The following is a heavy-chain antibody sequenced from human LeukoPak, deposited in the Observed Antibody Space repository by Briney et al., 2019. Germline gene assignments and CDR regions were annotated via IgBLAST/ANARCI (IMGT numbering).Heavy chain of an antibody. Sequence: GRSLRLSGAASGFTFSSYGMHWVRQAPGKGLEWVAVISYDGSNKYYADSVKGRFTISRDNSKNTLYLQMNSLRAEDTAVYYCAKDFSSAFDYWGQGTLVTVSS. CDR1: GFTFSSYG. V-gene: IGHV3-30*18. D-gene: IGHD6-25*01. J-gene: IGHJ4*02. CDR2: ISYDGSNK. CDR3: AKDFSSAFDY.